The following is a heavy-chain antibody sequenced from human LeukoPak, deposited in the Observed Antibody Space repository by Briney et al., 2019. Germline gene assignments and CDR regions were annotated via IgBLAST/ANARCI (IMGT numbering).Heavy chain of an antibody. D-gene: IGHD5-18*01. V-gene: IGHV3-9*01. CDR1: GFTFDDYA. CDR2: ISWNSGSI. CDR3: AKDVDTAMVTGGMDV. Sequence: GGSLRLSCAASGFTFDDYAMHWVRQAPGKGLEWVSGISWNSGSIGYADSVKGRFTISRDNAKNSLYLQMNSLRAEDTALYYRAKDVDTAMVTGGMDVWGQGTTVTVSS. J-gene: IGHJ6*02.